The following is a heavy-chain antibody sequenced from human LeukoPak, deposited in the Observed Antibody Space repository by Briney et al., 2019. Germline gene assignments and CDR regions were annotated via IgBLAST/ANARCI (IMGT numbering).Heavy chain of an antibody. CDR2: INHSGST. CDR3: ARGEDGDYDWFVP. J-gene: IGHJ5*02. D-gene: IGHD4-17*01. CDR1: GGSFSGYY. Sequence: TSETLSLTCAVYGGSFSGYYWSWIRQPPGKGLEWIGEINHSGSTNYNPSLKSRVTISVDTSKNQFSLKLSSVTAADTGVYYCARGEDGDYDWFVPWGQGTLVTVSS. V-gene: IGHV4-34*01.